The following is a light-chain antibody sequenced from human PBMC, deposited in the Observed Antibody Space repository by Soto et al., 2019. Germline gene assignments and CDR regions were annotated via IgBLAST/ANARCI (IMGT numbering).Light chain of an antibody. CDR3: QQYGSSPFN. CDR1: QSVSSSY. V-gene: IGKV3-20*01. J-gene: IGKJ3*01. CDR2: GAS. Sequence: EIVLTHSPGTLSLSPWERATLSCRASQSVSSSYLAWYQQKPGQAPRLLIYGASSRATGIPDRFSGSGSGTDFTLTISRLEPEDFAVYYCQQYGSSPFNFGPGTKVDIK.